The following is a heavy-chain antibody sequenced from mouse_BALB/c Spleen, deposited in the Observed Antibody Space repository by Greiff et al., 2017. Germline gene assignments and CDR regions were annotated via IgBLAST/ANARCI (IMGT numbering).Heavy chain of an antibody. Sequence: EVQRVESGGGLVQPKGSLKLSCAASGFTFNTYAMNWVRQAPGTGLEWVARIRSKSNNYATYYADSVKDRFTISRDDSQSMLYLQMNNLKTEDTDMYFCVRQRWLRYYYAMDYWGQGTSVTVSA. V-gene: IGHV10-1*02. D-gene: IGHD2-2*01. J-gene: IGHJ4*01. CDR1: GFTFNTYA. CDR3: VRQRWLRYYYAMDY. CDR2: IRSKSNNYAT.